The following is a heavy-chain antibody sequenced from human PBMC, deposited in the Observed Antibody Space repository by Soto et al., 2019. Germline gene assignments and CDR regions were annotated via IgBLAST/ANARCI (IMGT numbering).Heavy chain of an antibody. V-gene: IGHV3-30*03. CDR1: EFTFSTYG. CDR3: ARDAGGSMPVDY. D-gene: IGHD2-2*01. J-gene: IGHJ4*02. CDR2: ISYDGSNK. Sequence: GGSLRLSCAASEFTFSTYGMHGLRQAPGKGLEWVAVISYDGSNKYYADSVKGRFTISRDNSKNTLYLQINSLRVEDTAVYFCARDAGGSMPVDYWGQGTLVTVSS.